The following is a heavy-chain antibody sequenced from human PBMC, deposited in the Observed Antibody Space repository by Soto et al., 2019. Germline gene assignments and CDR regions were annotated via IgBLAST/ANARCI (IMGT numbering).Heavy chain of an antibody. CDR2: IFPIFGTA. CDR1: GGTFSSYS. CDR3: ARDGGRHSGGIDY. V-gene: IGHV1-69*01. J-gene: IGHJ4*02. Sequence: QVQLVQSGAEVKKPGSSVKVSCKASGGTFSSYSINWVRQAPGQGLEWKGEIFPIFGTANYAQKFQGRVTITADESTSTAYMELSSLRSEDTAVYYCARDGGRHSGGIDYWGQGTLVTVSS. D-gene: IGHD1-26*01.